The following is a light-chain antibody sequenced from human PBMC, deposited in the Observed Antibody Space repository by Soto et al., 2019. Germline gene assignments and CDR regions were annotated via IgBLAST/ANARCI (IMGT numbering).Light chain of an antibody. Sequence: DIQMTQSPSTLPAFVGDRVTITCRASQNINRWLAWYQQKPGKAPKLLMYKASSLESGVPSRFSGSGSGTEFTLTISSLPPDDFATYYCQQHNDYPLTFGGGTKVEIK. V-gene: IGKV1-5*03. CDR2: KAS. CDR3: QQHNDYPLT. J-gene: IGKJ4*01. CDR1: QNINRW.